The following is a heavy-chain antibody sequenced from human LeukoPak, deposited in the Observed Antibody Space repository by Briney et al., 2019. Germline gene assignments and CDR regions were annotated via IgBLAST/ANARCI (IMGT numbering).Heavy chain of an antibody. V-gene: IGHV4-39*07. D-gene: IGHD3-22*01. Sequence: SETLSLTCTVSGGSISTSRDYWGWIRQPPGKGLEWIGSIYYSGITYYNLSLKSRVTISIDTSKKQFFLKLSSVTAADTAVYYCARGPKVPEDSSGYYSGYYYGMDVWGQGTTVTVSS. CDR1: GGSISTSRDY. J-gene: IGHJ6*02. CDR2: IYYSGIT. CDR3: ARGPKVPEDSSGYYSGYYYGMDV.